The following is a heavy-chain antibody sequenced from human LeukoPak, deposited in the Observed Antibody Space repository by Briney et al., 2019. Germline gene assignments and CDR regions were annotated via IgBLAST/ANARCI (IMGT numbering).Heavy chain of an antibody. J-gene: IGHJ4*02. CDR2: INPNSGGT. CDR3: ARGGTPKTTLHY. V-gene: IGHV1-2*02. Sequence: ASVKVSCKASGYTFTGYYMHWVRQAPGQGLKWMGWINPNSGGTNYAQTFQGRVTMTRDTSISTAYMELSRLRSDDTAVYYCARGGTPKTTLHYWGQGTLVTVSS. CDR1: GYTFTGYY. D-gene: IGHD1-1*01.